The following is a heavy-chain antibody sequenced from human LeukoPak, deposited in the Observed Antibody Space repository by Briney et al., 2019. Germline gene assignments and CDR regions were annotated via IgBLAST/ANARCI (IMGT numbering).Heavy chain of an antibody. J-gene: IGHJ4*02. V-gene: IGHV4-59*12. D-gene: IGHD5-12*01. CDR3: ARDREGYSGYDYDFDF. CDR1: GGSISSYY. Sequence: SETLSLTCTVSGGSISSYYWSWIRQPPGKGLEWIGYIYYSGSTNYNPSLKSRVTISVDTSKSQFSLKLSSVTAADTAVYYCARDREGYSGYDYDFDFWGQGALVTVSS. CDR2: IYYSGST.